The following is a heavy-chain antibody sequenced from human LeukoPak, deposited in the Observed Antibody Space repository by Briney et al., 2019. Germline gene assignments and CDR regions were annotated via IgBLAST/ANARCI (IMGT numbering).Heavy chain of an antibody. V-gene: IGHV3-21*01. Sequence: GGSLRLSCAASGFTFSTYTINWVRQAPGKGLEWVSSISSSSDYIYYADSVKGRFTISRDNAKKSLSLQMNSLRAEDTAVYYCARANYDILTGAHYFDYWGRGTLVTVSS. CDR1: GFTFSTYT. J-gene: IGHJ4*02. CDR2: ISSSSDYI. CDR3: ARANYDILTGAHYFDY. D-gene: IGHD3-9*01.